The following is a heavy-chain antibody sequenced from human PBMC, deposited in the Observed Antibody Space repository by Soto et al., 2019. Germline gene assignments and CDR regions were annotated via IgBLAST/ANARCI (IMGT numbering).Heavy chain of an antibody. CDR3: AGITMIVVGAYGMDV. J-gene: IGHJ6*02. CDR2: IIPIFGTA. Sequence: GASVKVSCKASGGTFSSYAISWVRQAPGQGLEWMGGIIPIFGTANYAQKFQGRVTITADESTSTAYMELSSLRSEDTAVYYCAGITMIVVGAYGMDVWGQGTTVTVSS. V-gene: IGHV1-69*13. D-gene: IGHD3-22*01. CDR1: GGTFSSYA.